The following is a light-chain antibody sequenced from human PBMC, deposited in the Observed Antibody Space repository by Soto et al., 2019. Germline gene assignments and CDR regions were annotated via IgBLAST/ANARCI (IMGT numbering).Light chain of an antibody. V-gene: IGLV2-8*01. Sequence: QSVLTQPPSASGSPGQSVTISCTGTSSDVGGYNYVSWYQQHPGKAPKLMIYEVTKWPSGVPDRFSGSKSVNTASLTVSGLQAEDEADYYCSSHAGINNVVFGGGTKLTVL. CDR3: SSHAGINNVV. CDR2: EVT. CDR1: SSDVGGYNY. J-gene: IGLJ3*02.